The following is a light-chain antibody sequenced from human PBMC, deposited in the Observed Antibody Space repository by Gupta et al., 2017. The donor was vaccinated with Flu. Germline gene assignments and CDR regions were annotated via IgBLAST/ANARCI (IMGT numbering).Light chain of an antibody. CDR2: DAS. J-gene: IGKJ2*01. V-gene: IGKV3-11*01. CDR1: QSARSY. Sequence: EIVFTQSPATLSLSPTYRATPSCRASQSARSYLAWYKQKPSQAPRLLIYDASNRDTGIPARFSGSGYGTDLALTISSREPEDFAVYYCQQHSYWPPVTFGQGTKMEIK. CDR3: QQHSYWPPVT.